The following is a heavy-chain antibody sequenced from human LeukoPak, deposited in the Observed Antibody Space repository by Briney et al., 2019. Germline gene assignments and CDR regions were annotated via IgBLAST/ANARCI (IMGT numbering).Heavy chain of an antibody. CDR2: INHSGST. D-gene: IGHD2-15*01. J-gene: IGHJ4*02. V-gene: IGHV4-34*01. Sequence: SETLSLTCAVYGGSFSGYYWSWIRQPPGKGLEWIGEINHSGSTNYNPSLKSRVTISVDTSKNQFSLKLSSVTAADTAVYYCASLRGYCSGGSCYSWEDYWGQGTLVTVSS. CDR1: GGSFSGYY. CDR3: ASLRGYCSGGSCYSWEDY.